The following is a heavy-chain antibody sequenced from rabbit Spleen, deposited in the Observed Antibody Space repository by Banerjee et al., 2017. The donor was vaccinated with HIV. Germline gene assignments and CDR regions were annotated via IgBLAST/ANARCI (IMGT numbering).Heavy chain of an antibody. J-gene: IGHJ4*01. V-gene: IGHV1S40*01. CDR3: ARDVDTIYFRFSL. CDR2: IYTGSGGIT. CDR1: GLDFSSDYD. D-gene: IGHD1-1*01. Sequence: QSLEESGGDLVQPEGSLTLTCKASGLDFSSDYDMCWVRQAPGKGLEWIGSIYTGSGGITWFASWAKGRFTISRTSSTTVTLQMTSLTAADTAHYFCARDVDTIYFRFSLWGPGTLVTVS.